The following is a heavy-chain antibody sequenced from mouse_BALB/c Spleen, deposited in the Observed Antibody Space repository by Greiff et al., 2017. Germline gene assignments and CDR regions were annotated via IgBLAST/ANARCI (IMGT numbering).Heavy chain of an antibody. Sequence: EVQLQQSGAALVRSGASVKLSRPASGFNIKDYYMHWVKHRPEQGLELIGWLDPENGDTEYAPQFQGKATMTADPSSTTAYLQLSSLTSEDTAGYYWNKCEPPYGNYEAMDYWGQGTSVTVSS. V-gene: IGHV14-4*02. D-gene: IGHD2-1*01. CDR2: LDPENGDT. CDR1: GFNIKDYY. CDR3: NKCEPPYGNYEAMDY. J-gene: IGHJ4*01.